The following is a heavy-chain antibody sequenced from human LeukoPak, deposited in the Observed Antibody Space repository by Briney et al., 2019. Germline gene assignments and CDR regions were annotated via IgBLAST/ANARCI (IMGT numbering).Heavy chain of an antibody. D-gene: IGHD3-22*01. J-gene: IGHJ6*02. CDR3: AREYYYDSSGYSVDYYYYGMDV. Sequence: ASVKVSCKASGYTFTSYGISWVRQAPGQGLEWMGWINPNSGGTEYAQKFLGRVTMTRDTSISTAYMELSRLRSDDTAVYFCAREYYYDSSGYSVDYYYYGMDVWGQGTTVTVSS. CDR1: GYTFTSYG. V-gene: IGHV1-2*02. CDR2: INPNSGGT.